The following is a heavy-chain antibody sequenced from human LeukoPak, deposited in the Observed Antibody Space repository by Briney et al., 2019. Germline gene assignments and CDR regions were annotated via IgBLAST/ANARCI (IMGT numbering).Heavy chain of an antibody. CDR3: ARVIYGDYWDFGY. CDR2: IYYSGST. V-gene: IGHV4-59*01. J-gene: IGHJ4*02. D-gene: IGHD4-17*01. CDR1: GHSISSYY. Sequence: SETLSLTCTVSGHSISSYYWRWIRQPPGKGLEWIGYIYYSGSTNYNPSLKSRVTISVDTSKNQFSLKLSSVPAADTAVYYCARVIYGDYWDFGYWGQGTLVSVSS.